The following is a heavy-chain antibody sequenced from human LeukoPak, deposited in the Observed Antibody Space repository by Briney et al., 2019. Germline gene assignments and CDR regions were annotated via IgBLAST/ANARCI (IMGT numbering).Heavy chain of an antibody. CDR3: ARAENNWNYVLDY. V-gene: IGHV3-48*04. CDR2: IRTSGTTI. D-gene: IGHD1-7*01. J-gene: IGHJ4*02. CDR1: GFTFSKYG. Sequence: GGSLRLSCAASGFTFSKYGMSWVRQAPGKGLEWVSYIRTSGTTIYHADSVKGRFTISRDNAKNSLYLQMNSLRAEDTAVYYCARAENNWNYVLDYWGQGTLVTVSS.